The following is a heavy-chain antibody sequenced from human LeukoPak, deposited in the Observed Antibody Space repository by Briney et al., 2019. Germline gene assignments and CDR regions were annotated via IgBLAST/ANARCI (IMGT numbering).Heavy chain of an antibody. CDR1: GFTFSSYW. V-gene: IGHV3-74*01. Sequence: GGSLRLSCAASGFTFSSYWMHWVRQAPGKGLVWVSRINTDETTTNSADSVEGRFSISRDNAKNTLCLQMNGLRAEDTALYYCARGGYSINSLDYWGQGTLVTVSS. CDR3: ARGGYSINSLDY. CDR2: INTDETTT. D-gene: IGHD4-11*01. J-gene: IGHJ4*02.